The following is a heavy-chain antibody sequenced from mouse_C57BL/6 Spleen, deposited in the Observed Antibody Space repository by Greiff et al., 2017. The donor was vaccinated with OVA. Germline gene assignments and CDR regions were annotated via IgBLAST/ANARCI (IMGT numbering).Heavy chain of an antibody. J-gene: IGHJ4*01. CDR2: IDPSDSYT. CDR3: ANGGTYAMDY. D-gene: IGHD3-1*01. Sequence: VQLQQPGAELVKPGASVKLSCKASGYTFTSYWMQWVKQRPGQGLEWIGEIDPSDSYTNYNQKFKGKATLTVDTSSSTAYMQLSSLTSEDSAVYYCANGGTYAMDYWGQGTSVTVSS. CDR1: GYTFTSYW. V-gene: IGHV1-50*01.